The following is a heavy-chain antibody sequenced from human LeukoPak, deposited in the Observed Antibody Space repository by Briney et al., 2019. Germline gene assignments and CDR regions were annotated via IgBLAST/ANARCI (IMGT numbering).Heavy chain of an antibody. CDR3: AVKRAYTFWFAD. CDR1: GYSISSGSY. D-gene: IGHD5-18*01. J-gene: IGHJ5*02. V-gene: IGHV4-38-2*01. CDR2: VYHSGST. Sequence: SETLSLTCDASGYSISSGSYWGWIRQPPGKGLEWIGSVYHSGSTYYEPSLKSRVTISVDTSKNQFSLNLKSVTAADTATYYCAVKRAYTFWFADWGQGTLVAVSS.